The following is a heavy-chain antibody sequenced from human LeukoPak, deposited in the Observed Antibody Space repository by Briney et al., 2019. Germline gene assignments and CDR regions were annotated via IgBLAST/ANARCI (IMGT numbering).Heavy chain of an antibody. CDR3: ARVYCSSTSCLFDY. V-gene: IGHV4-4*07. Sequence: SETLSLTCTVSGGPISSYYWSWIRQPAGKGLEWIGRVHTSGSTNYNPSLKSRVTMSVDTSKNQFSLKLSSVIAADTAVYYCARVYCSSTSCLFDYWGQGTLVTVSS. D-gene: IGHD2-2*01. CDR2: VHTSGST. J-gene: IGHJ4*02. CDR1: GGPISSYY.